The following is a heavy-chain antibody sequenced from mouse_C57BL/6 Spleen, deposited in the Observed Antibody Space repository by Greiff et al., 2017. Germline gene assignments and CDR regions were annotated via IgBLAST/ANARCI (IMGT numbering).Heavy chain of an antibody. D-gene: IGHD2-4*01. Sequence: QVQLQQSGAELVRPGASVKLSCKASGYTFTDYYINWVKQRPGQGLEWIARIYPGSGNTYYNEKFKGKATLTAEKSSSTAYMQLSSLTSEDSAVYFCARWGDDYDEAWFAYWCQGTLVTVSA. J-gene: IGHJ3*01. CDR2: IYPGSGNT. V-gene: IGHV1-76*01. CDR1: GYTFTDYY. CDR3: ARWGDDYDEAWFAY.